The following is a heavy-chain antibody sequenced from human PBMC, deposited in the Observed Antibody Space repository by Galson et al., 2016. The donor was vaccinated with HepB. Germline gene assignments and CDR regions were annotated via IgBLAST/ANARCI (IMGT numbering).Heavy chain of an antibody. CDR2: INSDGTIS. CDR1: GFAFGSHW. CDR3: GRDHSVVLTTAYNWFDP. J-gene: IGHJ5*02. Sequence: SLRLSCAASGFAFGSHWMHWVRQVPGKGLAWVSRINSDGTISNYADSVKGRFTISRDNAKNTLYLQMNSLRVDDTAIYYFGRDHSVVLTTAYNWFDPWGQGTLVTVSS. V-gene: IGHV3-74*01. D-gene: IGHD4-23*01.